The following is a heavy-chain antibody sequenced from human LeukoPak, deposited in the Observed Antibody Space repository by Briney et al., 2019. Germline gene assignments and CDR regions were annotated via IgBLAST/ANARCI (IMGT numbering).Heavy chain of an antibody. CDR2: ISGGGGST. V-gene: IGHV3-23*01. J-gene: IGHJ5*02. CDR3: ANVRFNYDFWSGYPRNWFDP. CDR1: GFTFSSYA. Sequence: PGGSLRLSCAASGFTFSSYAMSWVRQAPGKGLEWVSAISGGGGSTYYADSVKGRFTISRDNSKNTLYLQMNSLRAEDTAVYYCANVRFNYDFWSGYPRNWFDPWGQGTLVTVSS. D-gene: IGHD3-3*01.